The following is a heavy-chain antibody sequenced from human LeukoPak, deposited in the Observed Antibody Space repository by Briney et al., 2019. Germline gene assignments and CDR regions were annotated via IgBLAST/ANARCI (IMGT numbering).Heavy chain of an antibody. CDR3: AKTAAAGLPADY. CDR2: ISSTSKYI. J-gene: IGHJ4*02. Sequence: PGGSLRLSCAASGFTFSSYGMHWVRQAPGKGLEWVSSISSTSKYIYYADSVKGRFTISRDNAKMSLYLQLDGLRAEDTAVYYCAKTAAAGLPADYWGQGTLVTVSS. D-gene: IGHD6-13*01. CDR1: GFTFSSYG. V-gene: IGHV3-21*04.